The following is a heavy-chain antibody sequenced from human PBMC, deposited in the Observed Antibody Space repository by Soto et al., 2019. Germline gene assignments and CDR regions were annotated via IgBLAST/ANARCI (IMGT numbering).Heavy chain of an antibody. CDR1: GGCISSHY. CDR3: ARDGREASGMDV. J-gene: IGHJ6*02. V-gene: IGHV4-59*11. D-gene: IGHD1-26*01. Sequence: TLSLTCTVSGGCISSHYWSWVRQAPGKGLEWIGHIYYRGSTSYNPSLRSRSTISVDTSNNQFSLKLNSVTTADTAVYYCARDGREASGMDVWGQGTKVTVSS. CDR2: IYYRGST.